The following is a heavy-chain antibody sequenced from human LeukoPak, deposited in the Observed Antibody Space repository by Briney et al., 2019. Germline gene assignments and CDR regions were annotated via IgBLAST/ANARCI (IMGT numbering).Heavy chain of an antibody. CDR1: GFTFSSYA. V-gene: IGHV3-23*01. CDR3: AKESHSSSSGMDV. Sequence: GGSLRLSCAASGFTFSSYAMSWVRQAPGKGLEWVSAIRDSGSSTHYADSVKGRFTISRDNSKNTLYLQMNSLRAEDTAVYYCAKESHSSSSGMDVWGQGTTVTVSS. D-gene: IGHD6-6*01. CDR2: IRDSGSST. J-gene: IGHJ6*02.